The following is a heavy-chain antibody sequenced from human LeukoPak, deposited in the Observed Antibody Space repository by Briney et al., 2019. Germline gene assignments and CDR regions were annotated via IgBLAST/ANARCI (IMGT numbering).Heavy chain of an antibody. CDR1: GGSTSGYF. J-gene: IGHJ4*01. CDR2: INHSGST. CDR3: ARDTVPPRNATEQKTGTYY. V-gene: IGHV4-34*01. Sequence: PSETLSLTCDVSGGSTSGYFWSWIRQPPGKGPEWIGEINHSGSTKYIPSLKSRLTISVDTSKNQFSLRLTSVTAADTALYYCARDTVPPRNATEQKTGTYYWGLGTLVTVSS. D-gene: IGHD7-27*01.